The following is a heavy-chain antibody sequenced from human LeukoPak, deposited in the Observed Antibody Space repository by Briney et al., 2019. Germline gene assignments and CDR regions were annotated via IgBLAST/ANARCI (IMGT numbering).Heavy chain of an antibody. V-gene: IGHV4-31*03. Sequence: SQTLSLTCTVSGGSISNGGYYWSWIRQHPGKGLEWIGYIYDSGTTYYNPALQSRVTISVDTSDNQFSLKQRSLTAADTAVYYCARGGDRRGFDYWGQGTLVTVSS. J-gene: IGHJ4*02. CDR2: IYDSGTT. D-gene: IGHD1-14*01. CDR1: GGSISNGGYY. CDR3: ARGGDRRGFDY.